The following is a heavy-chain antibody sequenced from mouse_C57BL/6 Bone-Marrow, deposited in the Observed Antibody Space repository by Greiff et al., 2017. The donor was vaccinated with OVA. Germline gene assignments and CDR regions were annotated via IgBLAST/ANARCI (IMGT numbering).Heavy chain of an antibody. J-gene: IGHJ2*01. CDR1: GFNIKDDY. CDR3: TSTVVVY. D-gene: IGHD1-1*01. CDR2: IDPENGDT. V-gene: IGHV14-4*01. Sequence: VQLQQSGAELVRPGASVKLSCTASGFNIKDDYMHWVKQRPEQGLEWIGWIDPENGDTEYASKFQGKATIPADTSSNTAYLQLSSLTSEDTAVYYCTSTVVVYWGQGTTLTVSS.